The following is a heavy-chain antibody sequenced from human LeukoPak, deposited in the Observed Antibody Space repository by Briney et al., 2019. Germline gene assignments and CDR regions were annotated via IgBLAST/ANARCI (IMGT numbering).Heavy chain of an antibody. D-gene: IGHD3-3*01. CDR2: INPSGGST. CDR3: ARDSARLEWLLYNWFDP. CDR1: GYTFTSYY. Sequence: ASVKVSCKASGYTFTSYYMHWVRQAPGQGLEWMGIINPSGGSTSYAQKFQGRVTMTRDTSTSTVYMELSSLRSEDTAVYYCARDSARLEWLLYNWFDPWGQGTLVTVSS. V-gene: IGHV1-46*01. J-gene: IGHJ5*02.